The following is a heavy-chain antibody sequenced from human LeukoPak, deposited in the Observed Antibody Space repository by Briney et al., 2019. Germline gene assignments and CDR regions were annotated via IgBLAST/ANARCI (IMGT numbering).Heavy chain of an antibody. CDR3: TRLGYCSSTSCPKPYYYYYYMDV. CDR1: GFTFSGSA. CDR2: IRSKANSYAT. Sequence: GGSLRLSCAASGFTFSGSAMHWVRQASGKGLEWVGRIRSKANSYATAYAASVKGRFTISRDDSKNTAYLQMNSLKTEDTAVYYCTRLGYCSSTSCPKPYYYYYYMDVWGKGTTVTVSS. D-gene: IGHD2-2*01. V-gene: IGHV3-73*01. J-gene: IGHJ6*03.